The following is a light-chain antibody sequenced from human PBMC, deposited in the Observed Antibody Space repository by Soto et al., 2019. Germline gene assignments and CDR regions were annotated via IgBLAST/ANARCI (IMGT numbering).Light chain of an antibody. CDR1: QSVSSY. J-gene: IGKJ2*01. Sequence: EIVLTQSPATLSLSPGARAPLSCRASQSVSSYLAWYQQKPGQAPRLLIYDASNRATGIPARFSGSGSETEFTLTISSLQSEDFAVYYCQQYKYGPYTFGQGTKVDIK. V-gene: IGKV3-11*01. CDR3: QQYKYGPYT. CDR2: DAS.